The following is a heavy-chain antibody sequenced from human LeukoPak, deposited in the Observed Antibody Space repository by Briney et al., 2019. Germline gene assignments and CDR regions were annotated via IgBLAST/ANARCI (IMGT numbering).Heavy chain of an antibody. CDR2: IYHSGST. D-gene: IGHD2-15*01. V-gene: IGHV4-38-2*02. CDR3: AGLSGIYCDRGSCFNYFDS. CDR1: GYSISSGYY. J-gene: IGHJ5*01. Sequence: PSETLSLTCTVSGYSISSGYYWGWIRQPPGQGLEWIGSIYHSGSTFYNPSLKSRVTISVDTSKNQFPLRLTSVTAADTAVYYCAGLSGIYCDRGSCFNYFDSWGQGALVTVSS.